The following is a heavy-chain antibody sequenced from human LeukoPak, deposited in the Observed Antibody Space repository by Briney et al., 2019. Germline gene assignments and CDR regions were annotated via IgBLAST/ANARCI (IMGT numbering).Heavy chain of an antibody. V-gene: IGHV3-21*01. CDR1: GFTFSSYS. D-gene: IGHD2-21*02. CDR3: ARAPDRYCGGDCYYDY. Sequence: PGGSLRLSCAASGFTFSSYSMNWVRQAPGKGLEWVSSISSSSSYIYYADSVKGRFTIPRDNAKNSLYLQMNSLRAEDTAVYYCARAPDRYCGGDCYYDYWGQGTLVTVSS. J-gene: IGHJ4*02. CDR2: ISSSSSYI.